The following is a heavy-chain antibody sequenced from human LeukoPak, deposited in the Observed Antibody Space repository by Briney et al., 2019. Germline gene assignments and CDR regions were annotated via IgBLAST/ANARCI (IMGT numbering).Heavy chain of an antibody. Sequence: PGGSLRLSCAASGFNVSSNYMSCGRQPPGEGREWGSVIYSGGRIYYANSSKGRFTISRENSKNTLYLQMNSLRAEDTAVYYCARVVWRSGYLFDYWGQGTLVTVSS. D-gene: IGHD3-3*01. CDR3: ARVVWRSGYLFDY. CDR1: GFNVSSNY. CDR2: IYSGGRI. J-gene: IGHJ4*02. V-gene: IGHV3-53*01.